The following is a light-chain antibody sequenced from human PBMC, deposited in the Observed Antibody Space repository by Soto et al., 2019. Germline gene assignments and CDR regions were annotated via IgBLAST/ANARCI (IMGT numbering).Light chain of an antibody. CDR3: QQYGNSLT. Sequence: EIVLTQSPGTLSLSPGERVTLSCRASQSVYNNYLAWYQQRPGQAPRTLIYGASSRATGIPDRFSGSGAGNDFTLSISGLEPEDSAVYYCQQYGNSLTFGGGTKVEIK. CDR2: GAS. V-gene: IGKV3-20*01. J-gene: IGKJ4*01. CDR1: QSVYNNY.